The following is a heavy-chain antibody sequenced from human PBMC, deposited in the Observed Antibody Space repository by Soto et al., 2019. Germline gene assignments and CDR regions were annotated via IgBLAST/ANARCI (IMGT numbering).Heavy chain of an antibody. CDR3: VRGGGVDVVAPTRIVFDY. Sequence: QVQLVQSGAEVKKPGASVKVSCKVSGYTFPGNYMHWMRQAPGQGTERMGWINPRNGDTDYAQKFQGRVTITRDTSISTADMDLSRLTSDDTAIYFCVRGGGVDVVAPTRIVFDYWGQGTLRTVSS. CDR2: INPRNGDT. V-gene: IGHV1-2*02. CDR1: GYTFPGNY. D-gene: IGHD5-12*01. J-gene: IGHJ4*02.